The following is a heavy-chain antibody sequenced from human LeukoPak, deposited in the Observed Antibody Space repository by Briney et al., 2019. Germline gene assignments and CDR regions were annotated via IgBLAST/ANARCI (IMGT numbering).Heavy chain of an antibody. CDR2: IYYSGST. V-gene: IGHV4-31*03. Sequence: SETLSLTCTVSGGSINSGGYYWSWIRQHPGKGLEWIGYIYYSGSTYYNPSLKSRATISVDTSKNQFFLKLSSVTAADTAVYYFARDIRMAYYYHGMDVWGQGTTVTVSS. CDR3: ARDIRMAYYYHGMDV. J-gene: IGHJ6*02. D-gene: IGHD2-21*01. CDR1: GGSINSGGYY.